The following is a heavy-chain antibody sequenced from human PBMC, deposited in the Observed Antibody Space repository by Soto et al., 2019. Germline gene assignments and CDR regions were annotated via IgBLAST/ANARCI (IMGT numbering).Heavy chain of an antibody. V-gene: IGHV5-51*01. CDR2: IYPGDSDT. J-gene: IGHJ6*02. Sequence: GASLKISCKGSGYSFTSYWVGWVRQMNGEGLEWMGIIYPGDSDTRYSPSFQGQVTISADKSISTAYLQWSSLKASDTAMYYCARHRDEQLVRYYYSGMDVWGQGTTVTVSS. CDR1: GYSFTSYW. D-gene: IGHD6-13*01. CDR3: ARHRDEQLVRYYYSGMDV.